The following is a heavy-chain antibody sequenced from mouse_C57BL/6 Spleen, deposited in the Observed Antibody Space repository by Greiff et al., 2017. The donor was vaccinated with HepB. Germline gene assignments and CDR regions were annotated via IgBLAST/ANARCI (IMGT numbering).Heavy chain of an antibody. V-gene: IGHV1-50*01. J-gene: IGHJ4*01. CDR2: IDPSDSYT. Sequence: VQLQQSGAELVKPGASVKLSCKASGYTFTSYWMQWVKQRPGQGLEWIGEIDPSDSYTNYNQKFKGKATLTVDTSSSTAYMQLSSLTSEDSAVYYCARRRGKYYAMDYWGQGTSVTVSS. CDR1: GYTFTSYW. CDR3: ARRRGKYYAMDY.